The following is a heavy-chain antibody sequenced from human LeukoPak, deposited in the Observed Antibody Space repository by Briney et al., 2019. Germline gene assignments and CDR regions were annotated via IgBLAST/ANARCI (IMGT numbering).Heavy chain of an antibody. Sequence: SETLSLTCTVSGGSMNTYYWTWIRQPPGKGLEWIAYIHYSGTAYYNPSLKSRLTVSVDSSKNHLSLKLTSVTAADTAVYYCARSLGAVYDAFDIWGQGTMVIVSS. J-gene: IGHJ3*02. V-gene: IGHV4-59*12. CDR3: ARSLGAVYDAFDI. D-gene: IGHD3-16*01. CDR2: IHYSGTA. CDR1: GGSMNTYY.